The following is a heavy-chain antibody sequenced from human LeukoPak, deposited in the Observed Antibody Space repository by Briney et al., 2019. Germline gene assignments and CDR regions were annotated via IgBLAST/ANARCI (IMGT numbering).Heavy chain of an antibody. V-gene: IGHV1-2*02. CDR1: GYTFTDYY. D-gene: IGHD3-3*01. Sequence: HWASVKVSCKASGYTFTDYYIHWVRQAPGQGLEWMGWINPSSGATNYAQKFQDRVTMTRDTSIRTAFMWVSSLRSDDTAVYFCARSEFLEWSMTPGFDYWGQGTLVTVSS. J-gene: IGHJ4*02. CDR3: ARSEFLEWSMTPGFDY. CDR2: INPSSGAT.